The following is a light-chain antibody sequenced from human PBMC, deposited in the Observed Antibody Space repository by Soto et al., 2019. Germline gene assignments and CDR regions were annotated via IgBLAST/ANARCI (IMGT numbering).Light chain of an antibody. CDR3: QQYYQWPSYT. V-gene: IGKV3-15*01. J-gene: IGKJ2*01. CDR1: QSVGSS. Sequence: EIVLTQSPGTLSLSPGERAIFSCRASQSVGSSIAWYQQKPGQSPRLLVYDASTRASTIPARFSGSGSGTEFTLTINTLQPEDFAVYYCQQYYQWPSYTFGQGTKVDIK. CDR2: DAS.